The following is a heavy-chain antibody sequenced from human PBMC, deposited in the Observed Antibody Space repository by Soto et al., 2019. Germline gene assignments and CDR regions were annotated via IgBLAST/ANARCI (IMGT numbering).Heavy chain of an antibody. CDR1: GYTFTSYG. V-gene: IGHV1-18*01. D-gene: IGHD1-1*01. CDR3: ARDEAYKWNDGGGLDP. Sequence: QVQLVQSGAEVKKPWASVKVYCKASGYTFTSYGISWVRQASGQGLEWMGWISAYNGNTKYAQKLQGRVTMPTDTSTCTAYMELRSLRSADTAVYYWARDEAYKWNDGGGLDPWGPGNLVTVSS. CDR2: ISAYNGNT. J-gene: IGHJ5*02.